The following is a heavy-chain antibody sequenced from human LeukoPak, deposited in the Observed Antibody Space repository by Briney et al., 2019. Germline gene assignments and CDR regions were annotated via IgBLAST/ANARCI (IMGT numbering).Heavy chain of an antibody. V-gene: IGHV4-30-2*05. D-gene: IGHD3-10*01. CDR3: ARGKMTALGAYNWFDP. CDR1: GGSISSGGYS. Sequence: SQTLSLTCAVSGGSISSGGYSWSWILQPPGKGLEWTGYIYHSGSTYYNPSLKSRVTISVDTSKNQFSLKLSSVTAADTAVYYCARGKMTALGAYNWFDPWGQGTLVTVSS. J-gene: IGHJ5*02. CDR2: IYHSGST.